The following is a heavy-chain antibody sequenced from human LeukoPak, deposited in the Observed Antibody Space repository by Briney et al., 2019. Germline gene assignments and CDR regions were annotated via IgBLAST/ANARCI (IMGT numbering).Heavy chain of an antibody. J-gene: IGHJ4*02. CDR1: GFTFASYS. CDR3: ARVSGRLERQSDLDY. V-gene: IGHV3-21*01. Sequence: PGGSLRLSCAASGFTFASYSMNWVRQAPGKGLEWVSSISGDSTYIYNAGSVKGRFTISRDNAQASLYLQMISPRADDTAVYYCARVSGRLERQSDLDYWGQGTLVIVSS. CDR2: ISGDSTYI. D-gene: IGHD1-1*01.